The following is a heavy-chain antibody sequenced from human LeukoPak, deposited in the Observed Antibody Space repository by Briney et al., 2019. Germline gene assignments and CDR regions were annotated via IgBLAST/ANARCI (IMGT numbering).Heavy chain of an antibody. CDR1: GFTFSSYW. J-gene: IGHJ4*02. Sequence: GGSLRLSCAASGFTFSSYWMYWVRQAPGKGLVWVSRINSDGYTTQYADSVKGRFTISRDNAKNTLYLQMNSLRAEDTAVYYCAKRSLSGSLDYWGQGTRVTVSS. CDR3: AKRSLSGSLDY. CDR2: INSDGYTT. V-gene: IGHV3-74*03. D-gene: IGHD1-1*01.